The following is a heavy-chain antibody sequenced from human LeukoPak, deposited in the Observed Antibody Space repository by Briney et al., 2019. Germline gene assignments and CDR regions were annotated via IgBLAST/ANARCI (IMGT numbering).Heavy chain of an antibody. J-gene: IGHJ4*02. D-gene: IGHD5-18*01. V-gene: IGHV3-21*01. CDR3: ARDAYSYGYSFDY. CDR1: GFTFTSYA. CDR2: ISSSSSYI. Sequence: GGSLRLSCAASGFTFTSYAMSWVRQAPGKGLEWVSSISSSSSYIYYADSVKGRFTISRDNAKNSLYLQMNSLRAEDTAVYYCARDAYSYGYSFDYWGQGTLVTVSS.